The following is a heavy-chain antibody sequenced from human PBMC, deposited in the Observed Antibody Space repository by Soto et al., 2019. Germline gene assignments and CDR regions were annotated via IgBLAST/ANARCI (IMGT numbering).Heavy chain of an antibody. Sequence: QITLKESGPTLVRPTQTLTLTCTFSGFSLSTTGVAVAWIRQPPGEALEWLELIYWDDDKRYNSSLKSRLTITKDTSRDQVVLAMTNMDPMDTATYFCAHSQRGPRDFWGPGIRVTVSS. J-gene: IGHJ4*02. CDR1: GFSLSTTGVA. CDR2: IYWDDDK. D-gene: IGHD5-12*01. CDR3: AHSQRGPRDF. V-gene: IGHV2-5*02.